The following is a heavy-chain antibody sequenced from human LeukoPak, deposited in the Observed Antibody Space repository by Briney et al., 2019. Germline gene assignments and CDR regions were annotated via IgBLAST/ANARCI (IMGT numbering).Heavy chain of an antibody. J-gene: IGHJ4*02. V-gene: IGHV3-72*01. Sequence: GGSLRLSCAASGFTFSGYFMDWVRQAPGKELEWVGRSRDKATGYTTEYAASVRGRFTILRDDSKNSVYLQMNSLKTEDTAVYYCARRQFDSFGSDYWGQGTLVTVSA. CDR2: SRDKATGYTT. CDR3: ARRQFDSFGSDY. D-gene: IGHD3-22*01. CDR1: GFTFSGYF.